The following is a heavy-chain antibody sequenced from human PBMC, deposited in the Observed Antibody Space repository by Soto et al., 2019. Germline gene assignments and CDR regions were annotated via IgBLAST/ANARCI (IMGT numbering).Heavy chain of an antibody. CDR2: IYYSGST. Sequence: QVQLQESGPGLVKPSETLSLTCTVSGGSISSYYWSWIRQPPGKGLEWIGYIYYSGSTNYNPSLKSRVTISVYTSKNQFPLKLSSVTAADTAVYYCARRGRFLEWSTTPDAFDIWGQGTMVTVSS. CDR3: ARRGRFLEWSTTPDAFDI. CDR1: GGSISSYY. V-gene: IGHV4-59*08. J-gene: IGHJ3*02. D-gene: IGHD3-3*01.